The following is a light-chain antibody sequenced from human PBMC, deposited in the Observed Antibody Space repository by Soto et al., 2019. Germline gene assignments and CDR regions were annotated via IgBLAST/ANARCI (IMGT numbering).Light chain of an antibody. Sequence: DIQMTQSPSSLSASVGDRVTITCRASQSISSYLNWYQQKPGKAPKFLIYDASTLESGVPSRFSGSGSGTECTLTISSLQPDDFATYYCQQYNNYPRTFGQGTKVDIK. J-gene: IGKJ1*01. CDR1: QSISSY. CDR3: QQYNNYPRT. V-gene: IGKV1-5*01. CDR2: DAS.